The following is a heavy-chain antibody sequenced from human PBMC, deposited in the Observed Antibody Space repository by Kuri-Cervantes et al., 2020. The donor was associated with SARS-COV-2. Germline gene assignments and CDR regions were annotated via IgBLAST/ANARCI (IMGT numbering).Heavy chain of an antibody. Sequence: GESLKISCAASGFTVSSNYMSWVRQAPGKGLEWVSSISSSSSYIYYADSVKGRFTISRDNAKNSLYLQMNSLRAEDTAVYYCARGQITGGDAFDIWGQGTMVTVSS. CDR1: GFTVSSNY. CDR3: ARGQITGGDAFDI. D-gene: IGHD2-8*02. J-gene: IGHJ3*02. V-gene: IGHV3-21*01. CDR2: ISSSSSYI.